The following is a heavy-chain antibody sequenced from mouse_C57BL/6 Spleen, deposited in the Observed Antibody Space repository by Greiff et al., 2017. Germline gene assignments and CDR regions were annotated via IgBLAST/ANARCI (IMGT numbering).Heavy chain of an antibody. V-gene: IGHV1-50*01. D-gene: IGHD1-1*01. CDR3: ARSDYGSSFDY. Sequence: QVQLKQPGAELVKPGASVKLSCKASGYTFTSYWMQWVKQRPGQGLEWIGEIDPSDSYTNYNQKFKGKATLTVDTSSSTAYMQLSSLTSEDSAVYYCARSDYGSSFDYWGQGTTLTVSS. J-gene: IGHJ2*01. CDR2: IDPSDSYT. CDR1: GYTFTSYW.